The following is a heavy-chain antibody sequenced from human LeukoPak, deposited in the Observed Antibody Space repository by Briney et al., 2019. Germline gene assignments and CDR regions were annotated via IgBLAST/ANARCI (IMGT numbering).Heavy chain of an antibody. D-gene: IGHD3-10*02. V-gene: IGHV3-48*04. Sequence: GGSLRLSCTASGFSFSSYSMNWVRQAPGKGLEWVSYISSSGSTIYYADSVKGRFTISRDNAKNSLYLQMNSLRAEDTAVYYCAELGITMIGGVWGKGTTVTISS. J-gene: IGHJ6*04. CDR1: GFSFSSYS. CDR3: AELGITMIGGV. CDR2: ISSSGSTI.